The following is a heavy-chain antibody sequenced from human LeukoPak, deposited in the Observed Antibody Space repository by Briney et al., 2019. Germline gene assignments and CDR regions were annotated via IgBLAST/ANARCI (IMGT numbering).Heavy chain of an antibody. CDR3: TTGGLTLDN. J-gene: IGHJ4*02. CDR1: ESTLINPW. V-gene: IGHV3-15*01. Sequence: AGGSFRSSCEAPESTLINPWVSWVRKPQGKGLNWVGRIKSKTDGGTTDYAAPVKGRFTISRDDSKDTLYLQMNTLKTEDTAVYYCTTGGLTLDNWGQGTLVTVSS. CDR2: IKSKTDGGTT. D-gene: IGHD2-2*03.